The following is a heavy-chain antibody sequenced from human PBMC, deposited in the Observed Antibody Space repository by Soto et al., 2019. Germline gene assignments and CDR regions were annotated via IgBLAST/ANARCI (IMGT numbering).Heavy chain of an antibody. CDR2: FCWNDDK. D-gene: IGHD3-3*01. V-gene: IGHV2-5*01. Sequence: QITLKESGPTLVKPTQTLTLTCTFSGFSLSSNEVGVGVGWIRQPPGKALEWLALFCWNDDKFYKSSLKNRLTITKDTSKDQVVLTMANRAPVDTATYYCAHGIDFWSGSFMGWFVLWGQGIPVTVSS. CDR1: GFSLSSNEVG. J-gene: IGHJ5*02. CDR3: AHGIDFWSGSFMGWFVL.